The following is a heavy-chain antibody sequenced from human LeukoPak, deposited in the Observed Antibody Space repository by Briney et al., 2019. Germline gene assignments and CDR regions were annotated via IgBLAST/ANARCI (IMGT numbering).Heavy chain of an antibody. V-gene: IGHV1-69*04. Sequence: ASVKVSCKASGGTFSSYAISWVRQAPGQGLEWMGRIIPILGIANYAQKFQGRVTITADKSTSTAYMELSSLRSEDTAVYYCAREGVSSGWYQGWFDPWGQGTLVTVSS. CDR2: IIPILGIA. CDR3: AREGVSSGWYQGWFDP. CDR1: GGTFSSYA. D-gene: IGHD6-19*01. J-gene: IGHJ5*02.